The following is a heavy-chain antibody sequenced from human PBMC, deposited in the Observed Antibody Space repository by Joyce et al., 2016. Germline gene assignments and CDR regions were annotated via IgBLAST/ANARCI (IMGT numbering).Heavy chain of an antibody. Sequence: QVQLVESGGGVVQPGRSLRLSCVASGFPFSSYGMHWVREAPGKGREWVAVISYDRGKKYYADSVKGRFTISRDNSKNTLYLQMNSLRAEDTAVYYCAKDDCSSTSCYFDYWGQGTLVTVSS. CDR3: AKDDCSSTSCYFDY. J-gene: IGHJ4*02. CDR1: GFPFSSYG. D-gene: IGHD2-2*01. V-gene: IGHV3-30*18. CDR2: ISYDRGKK.